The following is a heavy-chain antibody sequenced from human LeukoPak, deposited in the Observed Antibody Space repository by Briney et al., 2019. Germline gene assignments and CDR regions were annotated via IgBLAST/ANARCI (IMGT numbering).Heavy chain of an antibody. V-gene: IGHV3-49*03. CDR2: IRSKAYGGTT. CDR1: GFTFGDYA. J-gene: IGHJ4*02. Sequence: PGGSLRLSCTASGFTFGDYAMSWFRQAPGKGLEWVGFIRSKAYGGTTEYAASVKGRFTISRDDSKSIAYLQMNSLKTEDTAVYYCTRAGGYCSGGSCYPPDYWGQGTLVTVSS. CDR3: TRAGGYCSGGSCYPPDY. D-gene: IGHD2-15*01.